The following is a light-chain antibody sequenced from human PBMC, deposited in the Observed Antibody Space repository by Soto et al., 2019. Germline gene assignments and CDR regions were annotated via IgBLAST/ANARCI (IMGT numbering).Light chain of an antibody. Sequence: DIQMPQPPSSLSASVGDRVTITCRASQNIRNYLNWYQQKPGKAPKLLIYAASILESRVPSRFTGSGSGTDFTLTISSLQPEDFATYYCQQSYNTPRTFGPGTKVDIK. CDR3: QQSYNTPRT. CDR1: QNIRNY. V-gene: IGKV1-39*01. CDR2: AAS. J-gene: IGKJ3*01.